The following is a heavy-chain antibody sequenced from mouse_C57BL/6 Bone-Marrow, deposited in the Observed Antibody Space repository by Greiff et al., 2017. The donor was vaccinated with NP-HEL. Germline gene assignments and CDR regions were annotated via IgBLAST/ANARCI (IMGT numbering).Heavy chain of an antibody. D-gene: IGHD1-1*01. CDR1: GFSLTSYG. CDR2: IWRGGST. Sequence: QVQLKESGPGLVQPSQSLSITYTVSGFSLTSYGVHWVRQSPGKGLEWLGVIWRGGSTDYNAAFMSRLSITKDNSKSQVFFKMNSLQADDTAIYYCAKPPYYYGKTLYAMDYWGQGTSVTVSS. V-gene: IGHV2-5*01. CDR3: AKPPYYYGKTLYAMDY. J-gene: IGHJ4*01.